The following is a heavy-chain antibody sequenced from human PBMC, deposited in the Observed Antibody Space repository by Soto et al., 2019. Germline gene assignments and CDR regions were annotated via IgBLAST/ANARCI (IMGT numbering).Heavy chain of an antibody. J-gene: IGHJ4*02. V-gene: IGHV4-59*08. CDR1: GASISSHP. CDR3: AGDIPSGSYRFDY. D-gene: IGHD1-26*01. Sequence: PSETLSLTCIVSGASISSHPLSWVRQSPGKGLEWIGYIYYSARTVYNPSLKSPVTMSLDPSTNPFSLKLTSVTATDTAVYYCAGDIPSGSYRFDYRGQGPLVTVSS. CDR2: IYYSART.